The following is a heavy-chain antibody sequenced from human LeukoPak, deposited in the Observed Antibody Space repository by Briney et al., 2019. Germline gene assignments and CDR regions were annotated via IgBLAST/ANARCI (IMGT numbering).Heavy chain of an antibody. J-gene: IGHJ4*02. D-gene: IGHD4-17*01. CDR1: GFTFSSYE. CDR2: ISSSSSTI. Sequence: AGGSLRLSCAASGFTFSSYEMNWVRQVPGKGLEWVSYISSSSSTIYYADSVKGRFTISRDNAKNSLYLQMNSLRAEDTAVYYCARFNLEDYGVPIYYFDYWGQGTLVTVSS. V-gene: IGHV3-48*01. CDR3: ARFNLEDYGVPIYYFDY.